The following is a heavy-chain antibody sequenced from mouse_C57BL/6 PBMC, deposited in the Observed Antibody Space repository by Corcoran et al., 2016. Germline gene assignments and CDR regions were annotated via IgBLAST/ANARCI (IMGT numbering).Heavy chain of an antibody. V-gene: IGHV9-3*01. Sequence: QIQLVQSGPELKKPGETVKISCKASGYTFTTYGMSCVKQAPGKGLKWMGWINTYSGVPTYADDFKGRFAFSLETSASNAYLQINNLKNEDTVPYFCARDTNWYFDVWGKGTTVTVFS. CDR1: GYTFTTYG. D-gene: IGHD1-1*01. CDR3: ARDTNWYFDV. CDR2: INTYSGVP. J-gene: IGHJ1*03.